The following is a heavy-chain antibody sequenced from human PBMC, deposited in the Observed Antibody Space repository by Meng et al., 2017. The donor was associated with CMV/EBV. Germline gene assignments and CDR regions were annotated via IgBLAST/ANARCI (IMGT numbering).Heavy chain of an antibody. CDR3: ARNYYGGNSGGWFDP. CDR2: ISAYNGNT. D-gene: IGHD4-23*01. CDR1: GYTFTSYV. J-gene: IGHJ5*02. Sequence: ASVTVSCKASGYTFTSYVISWVRQAPGQGLEWMGWISAYNGNTNYAQKLQGRVTMTTDTSTSTAYMELRRLRSDDTAVYYCARNYYGGNSGGWFDPWGQGTLVTVSS. V-gene: IGHV1-18*01.